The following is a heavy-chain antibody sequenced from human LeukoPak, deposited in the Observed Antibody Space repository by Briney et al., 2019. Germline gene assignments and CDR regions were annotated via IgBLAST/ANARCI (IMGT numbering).Heavy chain of an antibody. J-gene: IGHJ3*02. Sequence: SETLSLTCTVSGGSMSSYYWSWIRQPPGRGLEWLGYIYYRGSTNYNPSLKSRVTISVDTSKNQFSLKLSPVTAADTAVYYCARDRYSGYDGFGTFDIWGQGTMVTVSS. D-gene: IGHD5-12*01. CDR3: ARDRYSGYDGFGTFDI. CDR2: IYYRGST. V-gene: IGHV4-59*01. CDR1: GGSMSSYY.